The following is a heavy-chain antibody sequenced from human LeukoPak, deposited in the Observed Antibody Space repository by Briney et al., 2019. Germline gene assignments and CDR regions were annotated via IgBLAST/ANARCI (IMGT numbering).Heavy chain of an antibody. D-gene: IGHD2-15*01. Sequence: SETLSITCTVSGDSISNYYWAWIRQPPGKGLEWIGYIYYSGSTNYNPSLKSRVTISVDTSKTQFSLKLNSVTAADTAVYFCARAPERLAAIDYWGQGTLVPVSS. CDR1: GDSISNYY. CDR2: IYYSGST. V-gene: IGHV4-59*01. CDR3: ARAPERLAAIDY. J-gene: IGHJ4*02.